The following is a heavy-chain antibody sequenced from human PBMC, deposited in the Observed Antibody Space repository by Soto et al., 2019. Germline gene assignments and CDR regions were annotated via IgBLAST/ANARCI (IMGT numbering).Heavy chain of an antibody. CDR2: ISGSGGST. V-gene: IGHV3-23*01. D-gene: IGHD2-15*01. Sequence: GGSLRLSCAASGFTFSSYAMSWVRQAPGKGLEWVSAISGSGGSTYYADSVKGRFTISRDNSKNTLYLQMNSLRAEDTAVYYCAKDWYVMVVAATPFDYWGQGTLVTVSS. CDR3: AKDWYVMVVAATPFDY. J-gene: IGHJ4*02. CDR1: GFTFSSYA.